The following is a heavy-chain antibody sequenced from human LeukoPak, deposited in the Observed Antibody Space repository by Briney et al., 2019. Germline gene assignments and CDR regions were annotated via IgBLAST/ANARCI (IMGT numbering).Heavy chain of an antibody. Sequence: ASVKVSCKASCYTFTSYGISWVRQAPGQGLEWMGWISAYNGNTNYAQKLQGRVTMTTDTSTSTAYMELRSLRSGDTAVYYCTRKPLTFYYDSSPNAFDIWGQGTMVTVSS. J-gene: IGHJ3*02. CDR1: CYTFTSYG. CDR2: ISAYNGNT. D-gene: IGHD3-22*01. CDR3: TRKPLTFYYDSSPNAFDI. V-gene: IGHV1-18*01.